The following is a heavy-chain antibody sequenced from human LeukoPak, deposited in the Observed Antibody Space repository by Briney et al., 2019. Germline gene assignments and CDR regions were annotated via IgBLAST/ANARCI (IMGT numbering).Heavy chain of an antibody. CDR3: ARDKYYYDSSGYYSFDY. CDR1: GVSISSSNSY. J-gene: IGHJ4*02. Sequence: PSETLSLTCTVSGVSISSSNSYWGWIRQPPGKGLEWIGSIYYSGNTYYNASLKSRVTMSVDTSKNQFSLKLSSVTAADTAVYYCARDKYYYDSSGYYSFDYWGQGTLVTVSS. V-gene: IGHV4-39*07. CDR2: IYYSGNT. D-gene: IGHD3-22*01.